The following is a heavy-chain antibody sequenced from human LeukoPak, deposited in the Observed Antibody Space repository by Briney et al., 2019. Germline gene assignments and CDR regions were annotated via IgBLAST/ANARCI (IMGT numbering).Heavy chain of an antibody. D-gene: IGHD5-18*01. V-gene: IGHV4-59*01. J-gene: IGHJ6*02. CDR1: GGSISSYY. CDR3: ARGSAMYYYYHGMDV. CDR2: TYYSGST. Sequence: SETLSLTCTVSGGSISSYYWSWIRQPPGKGLEWIGYTYYSGSTNYNPSLKSRVTISVDTSKNQFSLKLSSVTAADTAVYYCARGSAMYYYYHGMDVWGQGTTVTVSS.